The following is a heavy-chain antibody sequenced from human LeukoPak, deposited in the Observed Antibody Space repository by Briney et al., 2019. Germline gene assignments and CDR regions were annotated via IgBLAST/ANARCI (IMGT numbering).Heavy chain of an antibody. CDR1: GFTFSSYA. Sequence: GGSLRLSCAASGFTFSSYAMSWVRQVPGKGLEWVSAISGSGGSTYYADSVKGRFTISRDNSKNTLYLQMNSLRAEDTAVYYCAKDKALRYFDWLKRDAFDIWGQGTMVTVSS. CDR3: AKDKALRYFDWLKRDAFDI. CDR2: ISGSGGST. V-gene: IGHV3-23*01. D-gene: IGHD3-9*01. J-gene: IGHJ3*02.